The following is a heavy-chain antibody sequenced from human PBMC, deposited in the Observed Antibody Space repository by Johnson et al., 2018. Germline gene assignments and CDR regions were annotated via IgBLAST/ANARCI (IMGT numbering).Heavy chain of an antibody. CDR1: RFTFSTYS. CDR2: ISVGSDNI. D-gene: IGHD4-11*01. V-gene: IGHV3-21*01. CDR3: ARHSNTRRVIFWFDP. Sequence: VQLVESGGGLVKPGGSLRLSCTASRFTFSTYSMNWVRQAPGKGLEWVSSISVGSDNIYYADSVKGRFTISRDNAKNSLYLQMNSLRAEDTAVYYCARHSNTRRVIFWFDPWGQGTLVTVSS. J-gene: IGHJ5*02.